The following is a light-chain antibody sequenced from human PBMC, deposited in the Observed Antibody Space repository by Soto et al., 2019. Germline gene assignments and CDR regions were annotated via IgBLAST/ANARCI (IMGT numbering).Light chain of an antibody. V-gene: IGKV3-20*01. Sequence: EIVLTQSPGTLSLSPGERATLSCRASQSVSSSYLAWYQQKPGQAPRLLIYGASSRATGIPDRFSGSGSGTDFTLTISRLEPEDFAVYYCQQYGSYFFGGGTKWIS. CDR3: QQYGSYF. CDR1: QSVSSSY. CDR2: GAS. J-gene: IGKJ4*01.